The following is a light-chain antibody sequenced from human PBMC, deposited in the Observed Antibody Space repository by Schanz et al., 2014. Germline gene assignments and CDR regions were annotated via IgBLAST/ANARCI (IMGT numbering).Light chain of an antibody. V-gene: IGKV3-20*01. CDR1: QSVSDN. J-gene: IGKJ4*01. CDR2: DAS. CDR3: QQYGSSPLT. Sequence: EIVMMQSPATLSVSPGERVTLSCRASQSVSDNLAWYQQKPGQAPRLLIYDASNRATGIPDRFSGSGSGTDFTLTISRLEPEDFAVYYCQQYGSSPLTFGGGTNVEIK.